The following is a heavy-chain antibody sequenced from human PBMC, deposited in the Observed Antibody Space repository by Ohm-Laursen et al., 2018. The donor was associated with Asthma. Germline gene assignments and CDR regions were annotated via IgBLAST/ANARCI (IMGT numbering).Heavy chain of an antibody. CDR1: GLTSNSYW. J-gene: IGHJ6*02. CDR2: ISLHGSSI. V-gene: IGHV3-74*01. Sequence: SPRLSCTASGLTSNSYWMHWVRQAPGKGLVWVSRISLHGSSISHADSVKGRFTISTDSAKNTLYLQMNSLRPEDTAVYYCASTSSYSYYYGMDVWGQGTTISVSS. CDR3: ASTSSYSYYYGMDV.